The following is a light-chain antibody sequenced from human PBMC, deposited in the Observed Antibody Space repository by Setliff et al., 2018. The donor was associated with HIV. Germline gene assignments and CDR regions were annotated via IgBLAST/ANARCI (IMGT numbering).Light chain of an antibody. Sequence: QSVLTQEASVSGTVGQKVTLSCTGNNNNVGGYTVVWYQLISHGAPKTVMFGNFLPSGIPDRFSGSKSGTTASLSISGLQPEDEADYYCSAWDYSLSGLVFGTGTKVTVL. CDR2: GNF. J-gene: IGLJ1*01. V-gene: IGLV1-44*01. CDR1: NNNVGGYT. CDR3: SAWDYSLSGLV.